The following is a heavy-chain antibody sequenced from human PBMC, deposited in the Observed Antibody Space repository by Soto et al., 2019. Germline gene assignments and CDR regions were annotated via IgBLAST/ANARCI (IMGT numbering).Heavy chain of an antibody. J-gene: IGHJ5*02. CDR3: ARLGPYGSESYSFRYNWFDP. V-gene: IGHV3-48*01. CDR1: GFTFSTYS. D-gene: IGHD3-10*01. Sequence: PGGSLRLSCAASGFTFSTYSMNWVRQAPGKGLEWVSYISSSSSTIFYTDSVKGRFTVSRDNAKNSLYLQMNSLRGEDTAMYYCARLGPYGSESYSFRYNWFDPWGQGTQVTVSS. CDR2: ISSSSSTI.